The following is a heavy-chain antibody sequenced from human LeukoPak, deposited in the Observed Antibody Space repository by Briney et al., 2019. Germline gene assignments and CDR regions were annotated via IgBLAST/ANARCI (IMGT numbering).Heavy chain of an antibody. D-gene: IGHD3-16*01. CDR2: IKEDGSER. Sequence: PGGSLSLSCAVSVLSYSRYWMTWGRQAPGKGLEWVANIKEDGSERYYVDSVEGRFTISRDSAKNSLYLQMNSLRVEDTAVYFCVSGGHMDVWGKGTTVTVSS. V-gene: IGHV3-7*01. J-gene: IGHJ6*03. CDR3: VSGGHMDV. CDR1: VLSYSRYW.